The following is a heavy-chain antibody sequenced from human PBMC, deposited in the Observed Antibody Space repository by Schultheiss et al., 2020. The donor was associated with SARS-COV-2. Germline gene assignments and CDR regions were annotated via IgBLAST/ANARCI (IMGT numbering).Heavy chain of an antibody. J-gene: IGHJ6*02. Sequence: GGSLRLSCAASGFTFSNAWMNWVRQAPGKGLEWVSAISGSGGSTYYADSVKGRFTISRDNSKNTLYLQMNSLRAEDTAVYYCAKDSLRFLEWLLSHGMDVWGQGTTVTVSS. V-gene: IGHV3-23*01. CDR3: AKDSLRFLEWLLSHGMDV. CDR1: GFTFSNAW. D-gene: IGHD3-3*01. CDR2: ISGSGGST.